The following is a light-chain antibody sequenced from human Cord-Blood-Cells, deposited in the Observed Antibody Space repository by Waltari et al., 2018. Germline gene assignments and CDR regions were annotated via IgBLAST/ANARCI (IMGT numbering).Light chain of an antibody. J-gene: IGLJ1*01. CDR1: TSDVGGYNY. CDR3: SSYTSSSILYV. V-gene: IGLV2-14*01. CDR2: DVS. Sequence: QSALTQPDSVSGSPGQSITISCTGTTSDVGGYNYVPWYQQPPGKAPKLMIYDVSNRPSGVSNRFSGSKSGNTASLTISGLQAEDEADYYCSSYTSSSILYVFGTGTKVTVL.